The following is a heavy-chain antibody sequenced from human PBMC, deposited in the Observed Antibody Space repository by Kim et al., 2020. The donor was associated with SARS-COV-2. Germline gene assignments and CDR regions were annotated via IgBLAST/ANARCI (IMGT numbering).Heavy chain of an antibody. D-gene: IGHD3-22*01. CDR1: GFTFSSYA. CDR3: AKDQTPISMIVVVTTFDY. J-gene: IGHJ4*02. CDR2: ISGIGGST. V-gene: IGHV3-23*01. Sequence: GGSLRLSCAASGFTFSSYAMSWVRQAPGKGLEWVSSISGIGGSTYYADSVKGRFTISRDNSKNTLYLQMNSLRAEDTAVYYCAKDQTPISMIVVVTTFDYWGQGTLVTVSS.